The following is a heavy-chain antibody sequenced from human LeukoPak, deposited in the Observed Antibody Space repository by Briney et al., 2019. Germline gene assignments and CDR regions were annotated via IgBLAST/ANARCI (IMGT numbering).Heavy chain of an antibody. CDR1: GYTFNTYG. D-gene: IGHD5-18*01. CDR2: INTDINT. Sequence: ASVKVSCKASGYTFNTYGIIWVRQAPGQRLEWMGWINTDINTKYLEKFQGRVAITRDTSASTAYMVLSSLGSEDTAVYFCARANPYGYDLWGQGTLVAVSS. CDR3: ARANPYGYDL. V-gene: IGHV1-3*04. J-gene: IGHJ5*02.